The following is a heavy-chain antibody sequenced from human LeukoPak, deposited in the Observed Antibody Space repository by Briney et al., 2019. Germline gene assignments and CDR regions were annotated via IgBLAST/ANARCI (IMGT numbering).Heavy chain of an antibody. CDR2: ISSSSSYI. D-gene: IGHD1-26*01. CDR1: GFTFSSYS. CDR3: ARDFSSGSYYGDYFFDY. V-gene: IGHV3-21*01. J-gene: IGHJ4*02. Sequence: GGSLRLSCAASGFTFSSYSMNWVRQAPGKGLEWVSSISSSSSYIYYADSVKGRFTISRDNANNSLYLQMNSLRAEDTAVYYCARDFSSGSYYGDYFFDYWGQGTLVTVSS.